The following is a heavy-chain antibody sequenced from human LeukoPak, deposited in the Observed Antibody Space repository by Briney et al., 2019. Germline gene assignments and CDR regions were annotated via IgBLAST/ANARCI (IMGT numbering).Heavy chain of an antibody. CDR2: INWNGGST. J-gene: IGHJ4*02. Sequence: GGSLRLSCAASGFTFDDYGMSWVRQAPGKGLEWVSGINWNGGSTGHADSVKGRFTISRDNSQNTLYLQMNSMGAEDTAVYYWAKSGLNRFDNWGQGTLVTVSS. V-gene: IGHV3-20*04. CDR1: GFTFDDYG. D-gene: IGHD2-15*01. CDR3: AKSGLNRFDN.